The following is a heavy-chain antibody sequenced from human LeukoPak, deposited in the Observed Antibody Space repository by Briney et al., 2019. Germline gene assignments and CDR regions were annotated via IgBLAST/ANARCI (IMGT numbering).Heavy chain of an antibody. CDR2: ISSSSSYI. V-gene: IGHV3-21*01. D-gene: IGHD4-17*01. Sequence: PGGSLRLSCAASGFTFSSYSMNWVRQAPGKGLEWVSSISSSSSYIYYADSVKGRFTISRDDAKNSLYLQMNSLRAEDTAVYYCAREEMTTVTTSDYWGQGTLVTVSS. CDR3: AREEMTTVTTSDY. CDR1: GFTFSSYS. J-gene: IGHJ4*02.